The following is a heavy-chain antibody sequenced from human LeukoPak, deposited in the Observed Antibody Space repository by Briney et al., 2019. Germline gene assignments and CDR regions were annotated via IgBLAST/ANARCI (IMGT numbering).Heavy chain of an antibody. V-gene: IGHV1-46*01. CDR2: INPSGGST. CDR1: GYTFTSYY. Sequence: ASVKVSCKASGYTFTSYYMHWVRQAPGQGLEWMGIINPSGGSTSYAQKFQGRVTMTRDTSTSTVYMELSSLRSEDTAVYYCARVLLRGPYYYYYYGMDVWGQGTTVTVSS. J-gene: IGHJ6*02. CDR3: ARVLLRGPYYYYYYGMDV. D-gene: IGHD3-16*01.